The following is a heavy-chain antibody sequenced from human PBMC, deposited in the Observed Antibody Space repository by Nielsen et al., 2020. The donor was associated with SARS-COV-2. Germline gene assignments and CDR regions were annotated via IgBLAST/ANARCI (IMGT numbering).Heavy chain of an antibody. CDR3: ARGTGEDY. CDR2: INPSGGST. CDR1: GYTFTSYY. V-gene: IGHV1-46*01. D-gene: IGHD3/OR15-3a*01. Sequence: ASVKVSRKASGYTFTSYYMHWVRQAPGQGLEWMGIINPSGGSTSYAQKLQGRVTMTTDTSTSTAHMELRSLRSDDTAVYYCARGTGEDYWGQGTLVTVSS. J-gene: IGHJ4*02.